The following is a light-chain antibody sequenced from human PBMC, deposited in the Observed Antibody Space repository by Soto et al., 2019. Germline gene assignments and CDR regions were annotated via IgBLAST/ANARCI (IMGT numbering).Light chain of an antibody. J-gene: IGKJ5*01. Sequence: VVTQTPISLSVAPGQTASISCKSSKSILHITGETFLFWYLQKPGQSPQLLIYEVSTRVSGVPDRFSGSGSGTDFTLEISRVETDDVGIYYCMQSTQLPPTFGQGTRLEIK. CDR2: EVS. CDR1: KSILHITGETF. CDR3: MQSTQLPPT. V-gene: IGKV2D-29*02.